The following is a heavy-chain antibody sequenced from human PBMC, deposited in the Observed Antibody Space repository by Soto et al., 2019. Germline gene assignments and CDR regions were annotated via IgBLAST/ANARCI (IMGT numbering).Heavy chain of an antibody. Sequence: EVQLLESGGDLVQPGGSLRLSCAASGFTFSHYALGWVRQAPGKGLEWISGFGSSAGSPFYADSVKGRFTTSRDNSKNTLYLQMNSLRAEDTATYYCAKEGEASDFDAFDAWGQGTLVTVSS. D-gene: IGHD3-3*01. CDR3: AKEGEASDFDAFDA. CDR2: FGSSAGSP. J-gene: IGHJ3*01. CDR1: GFTFSHYA. V-gene: IGHV3-23*01.